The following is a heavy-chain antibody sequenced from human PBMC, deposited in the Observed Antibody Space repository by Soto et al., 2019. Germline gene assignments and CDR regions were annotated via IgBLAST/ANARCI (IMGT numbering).Heavy chain of an antibody. CDR3: ARGAHYGGSAWYFDL. J-gene: IGHJ2*01. D-gene: IGHD2-15*01. CDR1: GYTFTSYG. V-gene: IGHV1-18*04. CDR2: ISAYNGNT. Sequence: QVQLVQSGAEVKKPGASVTVSCTASGYTFTSYGISWVRQAPGQGPEWMGWISAYNGNTDYGQKLQGRVTMTTDTSKSPAYLELRSLRSDDTAVYYCARGAHYGGSAWYFDLWGRGTLVTFCS.